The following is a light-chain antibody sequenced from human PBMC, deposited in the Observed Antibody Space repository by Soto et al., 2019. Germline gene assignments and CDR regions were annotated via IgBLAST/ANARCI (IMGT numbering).Light chain of an antibody. Sequence: EIVLTQSPATLSLSPGERATLSCRASQSVSSYLAWHQQKPGQAPRLLIYDTSTRATGVPARFSGSRSGTEFTLTINSLQSEDFAVYYCQRYNNWPLTFGGGTKVDIK. V-gene: IGKV3-15*01. CDR1: QSVSSY. J-gene: IGKJ4*01. CDR2: DTS. CDR3: QRYNNWPLT.